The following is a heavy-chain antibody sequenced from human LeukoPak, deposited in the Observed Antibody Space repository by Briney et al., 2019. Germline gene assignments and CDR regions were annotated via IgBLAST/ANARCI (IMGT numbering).Heavy chain of an antibody. D-gene: IGHD7-27*01. Sequence: ASVKVSCKASGYIFTTYDIGWVRQATRQGLEWMGWLNPNSGNAGYAQKFQGRVTISRNTSISTAYMELSSLRSDDTAIYYCARREFLGWFDPWGQGTLVTVSS. CDR3: ARREFLGWFDP. V-gene: IGHV1-8*03. CDR1: GYIFTTYD. J-gene: IGHJ5*02. CDR2: LNPNSGNA.